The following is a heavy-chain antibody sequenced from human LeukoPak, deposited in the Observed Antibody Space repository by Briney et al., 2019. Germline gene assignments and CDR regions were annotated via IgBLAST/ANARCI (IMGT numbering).Heavy chain of an antibody. Sequence: GGSRRLSCAASGFTFSNYWMHWVRQAPGKGLVWVSRINSDGINTSYADSVKGRFTISRDNAKNTLNLQMNSLRAEDTAVYYCARDLGQYYDTSDNWFDPWRQETLVTVSS. CDR1: GFTFSNYW. D-gene: IGHD3-22*01. V-gene: IGHV3-74*01. CDR3: ARDLGQYYDTSDNWFDP. CDR2: INSDGINT. J-gene: IGHJ5*02.